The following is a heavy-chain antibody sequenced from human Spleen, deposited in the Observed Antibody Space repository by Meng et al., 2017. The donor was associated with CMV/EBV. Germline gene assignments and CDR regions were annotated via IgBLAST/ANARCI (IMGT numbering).Heavy chain of an antibody. V-gene: IGHV4-39*07. CDR2: IYYSGNT. J-gene: IGHJ5*02. Sequence: GSLRLSCTVSGGPISSSSYYWGWIRQPPGKGLEWIGSIYYSGNTYYNPSLKSRVSISVDTSKNQFSLKLSSVTAADTAVYYCARDEWYCNTTRCLVSWFDPWSQGTLVTVSS. CDR1: GGPISSSSYY. CDR3: ARDEWYCNTTRCLVSWFDP. D-gene: IGHD2-2*01.